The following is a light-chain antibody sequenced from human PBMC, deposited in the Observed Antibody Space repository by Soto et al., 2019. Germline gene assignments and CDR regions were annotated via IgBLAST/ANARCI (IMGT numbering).Light chain of an antibody. CDR1: QSFTSSY. J-gene: IGKJ2*01. CDR3: QQYSISPYT. V-gene: IGKV3D-20*01. CDR2: DAS. Sequence: EIVLTQSPATLSLSPGERATLSCGASQSFTSSYLAWYQQKPGLAPRLLIYDASSRATGIPDRFSGSGSGTEFSLTISRLEPEDFSVYYCQQYSISPYTFGQGTKLEIK.